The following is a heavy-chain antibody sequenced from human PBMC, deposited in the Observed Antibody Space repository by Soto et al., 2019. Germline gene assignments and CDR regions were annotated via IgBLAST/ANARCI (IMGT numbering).Heavy chain of an antibody. V-gene: IGHV3-23*01. Sequence: HPGGSLRLSCAASGFTFSTYAMTWVRQAPGKGLEWVSAISGGGGSTYYADSVKGRFTISRDKSKNTLYLQLNSLRAEDTAVYYCAKNYDSSAYYSYFDFWGQGTLVTVSS. J-gene: IGHJ4*02. CDR1: GFTFSTYA. CDR3: AKNYDSSAYYSYFDF. D-gene: IGHD3-22*01. CDR2: ISGGGGST.